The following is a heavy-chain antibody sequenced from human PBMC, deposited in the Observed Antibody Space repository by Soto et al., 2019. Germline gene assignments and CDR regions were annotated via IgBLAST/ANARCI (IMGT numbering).Heavy chain of an antibody. CDR3: ATDGTTGTTNWFDP. CDR1: GYTLTELF. D-gene: IGHD1-1*01. CDR2: FDPEDGET. Sequence: GASVKVSCKVSGYTLTELFMHWVRQAPGKGLEWMGGFDPEDGETIYAQKFQGRVTMTEDTSTDTAYMELSSLRSEDTAVYYCATDGTTGTTNWFDPWGQGALVTVSS. J-gene: IGHJ5*02. V-gene: IGHV1-24*01.